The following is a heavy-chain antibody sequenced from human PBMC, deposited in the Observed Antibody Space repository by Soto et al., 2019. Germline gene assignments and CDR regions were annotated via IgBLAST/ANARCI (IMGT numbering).Heavy chain of an antibody. D-gene: IGHD2-21*02. V-gene: IGHV2-5*02. CDR1: GFSLSTGGVG. CDR3: AHSRCGGDCLQSYSSHYYYGMDV. Sequence: QITLKESGPSLVKPTQTLTLTCTFSGFSLSTGGVGVGWIRQPPGKALEWLALIYWDDDKRYSPSLRSRLTVTKDTSKNQXXLXLXXMYPVDTATYYCAHSRCGGDCLQSYSSHYYYGMDVWGQGTTVTVSS. J-gene: IGHJ6*02. CDR2: IYWDDDK.